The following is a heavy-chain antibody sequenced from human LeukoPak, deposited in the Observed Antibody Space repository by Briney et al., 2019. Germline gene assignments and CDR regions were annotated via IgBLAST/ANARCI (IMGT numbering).Heavy chain of an antibody. CDR1: GGSISSSSYY. V-gene: IGHV4-39*07. J-gene: IGHJ4*02. CDR2: IYYSGST. D-gene: IGHD6-13*01. CDR3: ARGSSLYDY. Sequence: SETLSLTYTVSGGSISSSSYYWGWIRQPPGKGLEWIGSIYYSGSTYYNPSLKSRVTISVDTSKNQFSLKLSSVTAADTAVYYCARGSSLYDYWGQGTLVTVSS.